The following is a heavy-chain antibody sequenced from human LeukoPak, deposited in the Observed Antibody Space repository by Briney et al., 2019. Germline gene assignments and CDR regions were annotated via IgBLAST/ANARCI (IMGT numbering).Heavy chain of an antibody. Sequence: SETLSLTCTVSGGSISSSGYYWSWIRQHPGKGLEWIGYIYYSGSTYYNPSLKSRVTISVDTSKNQFSLKLSSVTAAATAVYYCARDLYGSGRSHIFDPWGQGTLVAVSS. CDR3: ARDLYGSGRSHIFDP. CDR1: GGSISSSGYY. D-gene: IGHD3-10*01. J-gene: IGHJ5*02. V-gene: IGHV4-31*03. CDR2: IYYSGST.